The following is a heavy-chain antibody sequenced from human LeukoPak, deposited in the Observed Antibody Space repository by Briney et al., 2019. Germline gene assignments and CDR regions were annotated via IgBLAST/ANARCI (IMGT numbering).Heavy chain of an antibody. Sequence: PGGSLRLSCAASGFTFSSYSMNWVRQAPGKGLEWVSSISSSSSYIYYADSVKGRFTISRDNAKNSLYLQMNSLRAEDTAVYYCARDDVYGGYSGATYYFDYWGQGTLVTVSS. D-gene: IGHD5-12*01. V-gene: IGHV3-21*01. J-gene: IGHJ4*02. CDR1: GFTFSSYS. CDR3: ARDDVYGGYSGATYYFDY. CDR2: ISSSSSYI.